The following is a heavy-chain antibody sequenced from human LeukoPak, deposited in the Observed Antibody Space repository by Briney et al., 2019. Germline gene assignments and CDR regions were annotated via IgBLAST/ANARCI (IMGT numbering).Heavy chain of an antibody. CDR2: IYYSGST. D-gene: IGHD3-22*01. Sequence: SETLSLTCTVSGGSISSYYWSWIRQPPGKGLEWIGYIYYSGSTNYNPSLKSRVTISVDTSKNQFSLKLSSVTAADTAVYYCATGIVAKQYYYDSSGYWFDPWGQGTLVTVSS. V-gene: IGHV4-59*01. CDR3: ATGIVAKQYYYDSSGYWFDP. J-gene: IGHJ5*02. CDR1: GGSISSYY.